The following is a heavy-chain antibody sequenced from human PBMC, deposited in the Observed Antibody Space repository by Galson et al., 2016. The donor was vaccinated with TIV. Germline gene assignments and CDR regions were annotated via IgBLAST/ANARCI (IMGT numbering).Heavy chain of an antibody. D-gene: IGHD3-16*01. V-gene: IGHV4-59*12. J-gene: IGHJ6*03. CDR2: VYSSGST. CDR1: GGSFIGDS. Sequence: SETLSLTCTVSGGSFIGDSWRWIRQPPGKGLAWIGFVYSSGSTMYNPSLESRVTISIDTSKYHFSLTLTSVTAADTAVYYCARVQWGSSLVSYYDHLDLWGKVTTVIVSS. CDR3: ARVQWGSSLVSYYDHLDL.